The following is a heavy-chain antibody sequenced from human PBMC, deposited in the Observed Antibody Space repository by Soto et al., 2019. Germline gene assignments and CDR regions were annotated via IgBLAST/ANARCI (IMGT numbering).Heavy chain of an antibody. Sequence: EVQLVESGGGLIQPGGSLRLSCAASGFTVSSNYMSWVRQAPGKGLEWVSVIYIGGSTYYADSVKGRFTISRDNSKNTLYLQMKSLRAEDTAVYYCARGGVATRRFYYYGMDVWGQGTTVTVSS. CDR3: ARGGVATRRFYYYGMDV. V-gene: IGHV3-53*01. CDR2: IYIGGST. D-gene: IGHD5-12*01. CDR1: GFTVSSNY. J-gene: IGHJ6*02.